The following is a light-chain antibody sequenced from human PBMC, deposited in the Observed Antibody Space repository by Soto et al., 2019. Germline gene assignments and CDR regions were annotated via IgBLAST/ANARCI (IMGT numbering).Light chain of an antibody. CDR1: SSDVGGYNY. Sequence: QSALTQPPYASGSPGHSVTISCTGTSSDVGGYNYVSWYQQHPGKAPQLMIYEVSRRPSGVPDRFSGSKSGNTASLTVSGLQAEDEADYYCSSYAGSSNLLFGGGTQLTVL. CDR2: EVS. J-gene: IGLJ2*01. CDR3: SSYAGSSNLL. V-gene: IGLV2-8*01.